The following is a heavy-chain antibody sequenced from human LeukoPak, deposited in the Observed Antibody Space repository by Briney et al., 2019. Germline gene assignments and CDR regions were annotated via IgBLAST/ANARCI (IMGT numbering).Heavy chain of an antibody. CDR3: VKSGGYGLIDY. CDR2: IYSSGST. Sequence: SETLSLTCAVSGASVSGSNYYWGWIRQPPGKGLEWIGNIYSSGSTYYNASLQSRVTISIDTSKNQFSLRLNSVTAADTAMYYCVKSGGYGLIDYWGQGTRVTVSS. J-gene: IGHJ4*02. V-gene: IGHV4-39*01. D-gene: IGHD1-26*01. CDR1: GASVSGSNYY.